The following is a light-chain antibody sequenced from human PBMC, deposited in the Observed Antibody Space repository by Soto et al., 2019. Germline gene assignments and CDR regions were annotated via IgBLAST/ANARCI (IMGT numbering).Light chain of an antibody. CDR2: EVN. J-gene: IGLJ1*01. CDR3: CSYAGSYTHV. CDR1: SSDVGAYNY. V-gene: IGLV2-8*01. Sequence: QSALTQPPSASGSPGQSVTISCAGTSSDVGAYNYVSWYQQHPGKAPKLMIYEVNKRPSGVPDRFSASKSGNTASLTVSGLQAEDEADYYCCSYAGSYTHVFGTGTKV.